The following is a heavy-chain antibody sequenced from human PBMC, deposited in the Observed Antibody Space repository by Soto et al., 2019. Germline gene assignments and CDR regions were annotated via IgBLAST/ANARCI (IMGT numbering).Heavy chain of an antibody. Sequence: GGSLRLSCVVSGLTFSNYDMSWVRQAPGKGLEWVSGISDSGGRTDYADSVQGRFTISRDNPQSTLYLQMNSLRVDDTAVYYCAKSGYISGPYWGQGTLVTVSS. CDR2: ISDSGGRT. V-gene: IGHV3-23*01. CDR3: AKSGYISGPY. CDR1: GLTFSNYD. J-gene: IGHJ4*02. D-gene: IGHD6-19*01.